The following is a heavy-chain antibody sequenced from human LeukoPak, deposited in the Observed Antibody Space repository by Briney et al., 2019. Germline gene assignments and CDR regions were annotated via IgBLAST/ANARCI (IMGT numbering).Heavy chain of an antibody. Sequence: PGGSLRLSCAASGFTFSDYYMSWIRQAPGKGLEWVSYISSSGSTIYYADSVKGRFTISRDNAKNSLYLQMNSLRAEDTAVYYCQGYYGSGSYYPLDYWGQGALVTVSS. CDR2: ISSSGSTI. J-gene: IGHJ4*02. CDR3: QGYYGSGSYYPLDY. CDR1: GFTFSDYY. D-gene: IGHD3-10*01. V-gene: IGHV3-11*01.